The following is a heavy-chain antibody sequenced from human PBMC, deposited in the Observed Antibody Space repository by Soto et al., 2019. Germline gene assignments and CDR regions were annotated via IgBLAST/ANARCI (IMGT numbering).Heavy chain of an antibody. D-gene: IGHD3-22*01. CDR1: GFTVSSNY. J-gene: IGHJ4*02. CDR3: ARDNLYYYDSSGYNRNDY. Sequence: PGGSLRLSCAASGFTVSSNYMSWVRQAPGKGLEWVSVIYSGGSTYYADSVKGRFTISRDNSKNTLYLQMNSLRAEDTAVYYCARDNLYYYDSSGYNRNDYWGQGTLVTGSS. CDR2: IYSGGST. V-gene: IGHV3-66*01.